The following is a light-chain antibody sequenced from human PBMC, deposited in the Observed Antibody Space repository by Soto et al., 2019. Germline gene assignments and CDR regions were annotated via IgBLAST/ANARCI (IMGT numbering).Light chain of an antibody. CDR2: GAS. CDR1: QSVTSK. V-gene: IGKV3-15*01. J-gene: IGKJ4*01. Sequence: EIVMTQSPATLSVSPGERATLSCRASQSVTSKLAWYQQRPGQAPRLLIYGASTRATGIPARFSGSGSGTEFTLTISSLQSEDFAVYYCQQRSNWPRTFGGGTKVDIK. CDR3: QQRSNWPRT.